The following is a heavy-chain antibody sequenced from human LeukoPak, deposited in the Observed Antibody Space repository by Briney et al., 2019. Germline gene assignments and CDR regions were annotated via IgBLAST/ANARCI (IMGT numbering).Heavy chain of an antibody. CDR3: VRDRTEGYRSGSYHRYFDY. J-gene: IGHJ4*02. CDR2: ISSSGSAI. V-gene: IGHV3-48*04. CDR1: GFTFSSYS. D-gene: IGHD3-22*01. Sequence: GGSLRLSCAASGFTFSSYSMNWVRQAPGKGLEWVSYISSSGSAIYYADSVKGRFTISRDNGKNSLYLQMNSLRADDSAFYYCVRDRTEGYRSGSYHRYFDYWGQGTLVTVSS.